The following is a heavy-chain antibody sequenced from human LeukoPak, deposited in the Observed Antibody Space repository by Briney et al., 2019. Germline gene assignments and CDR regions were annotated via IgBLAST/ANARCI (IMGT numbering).Heavy chain of an antibody. V-gene: IGHV1-3*01. CDR1: GYTFTSYA. CDR3: AREGELYALDY. J-gene: IGHJ4*02. CDR2: INAGNGNT. Sequence: EASVKVSCKASGYTFTSYAMHWVRQAPGQRLEWMGWINAGNGNTKYSQKFQGRVTITRDTSASTAYMELSMLRSEDTAVYYCAREGELYALDYWGQGTLVTVSS. D-gene: IGHD3-16*01.